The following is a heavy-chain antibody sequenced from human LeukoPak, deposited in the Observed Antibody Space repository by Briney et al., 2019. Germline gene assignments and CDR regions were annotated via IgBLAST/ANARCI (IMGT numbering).Heavy chain of an antibody. CDR2: INHSGST. Sequence: SETLSLTCAVYGGSFSGYYWSWNRQPPGMGLEWIGEINHSGSTNYNPSLKSRVTISVDTSKNQFSLKLSSVTAADTAVYYCARGFSPIFCSSTSCYKKKGWFDPWGQGTLVTVSS. D-gene: IGHD2-2*02. V-gene: IGHV4-34*01. J-gene: IGHJ5*02. CDR1: GGSFSGYY. CDR3: ARGFSPIFCSSTSCYKKKGWFDP.